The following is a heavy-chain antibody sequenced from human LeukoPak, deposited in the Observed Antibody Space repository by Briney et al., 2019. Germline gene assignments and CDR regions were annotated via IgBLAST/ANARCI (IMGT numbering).Heavy chain of an antibody. V-gene: IGHV3-21*04. CDR1: GFTFSSYN. D-gene: IGHD3-10*01. Sequence: PGGSLRLSCAASGFTFSSYNMNWVRQAPGKGLEWVSSISTSSSYIYYADSVKGRFTISRHNAKNSLYLQMNSLRAEDTAVYYCASSSDTYGSGSYYNGLGDVWGKGTTVTISS. J-gene: IGHJ6*04. CDR2: ISTSSSYI. CDR3: ASSSDTYGSGSYYNGLGDV.